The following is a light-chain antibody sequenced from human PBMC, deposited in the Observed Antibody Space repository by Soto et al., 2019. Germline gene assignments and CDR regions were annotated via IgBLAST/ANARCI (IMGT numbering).Light chain of an antibody. CDR2: KAS. CDR3: QQYDNYSYT. CDR1: QSISIY. J-gene: IGKJ2*01. V-gene: IGKV1-5*03. Sequence: DIQMTQSPSTLSASVGDRVTITCRASQSISIYLAWYQQKPGKAPKLLIYKASSLESGVPSRFSGSGSGTEFTLTINSLQPDDFATYYCQQYDNYSYTFGQGTKLEIK.